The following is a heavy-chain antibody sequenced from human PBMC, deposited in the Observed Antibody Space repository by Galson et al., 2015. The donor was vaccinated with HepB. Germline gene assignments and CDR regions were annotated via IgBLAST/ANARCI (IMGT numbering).Heavy chain of an antibody. J-gene: IGHJ6*02. V-gene: IGHV3-7*01. CDR1: GFTFNNYW. Sequence: SLRLSCAASGFTFNNYWMTWVRQAPGKGLEWVANIKKDGSEKYYVDSVKGRFTVSRDNAKNSLYLQMNSLRAEDTAVYYCARRDWYCTSTSCPYYAYGLDVWGQGTTVTVSS. CDR3: ARRDWYCTSTSCPYYAYGLDV. CDR2: IKKDGSEK. D-gene: IGHD2-2*01.